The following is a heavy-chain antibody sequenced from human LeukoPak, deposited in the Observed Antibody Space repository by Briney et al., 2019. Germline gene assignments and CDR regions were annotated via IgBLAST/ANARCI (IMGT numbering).Heavy chain of an antibody. CDR1: GYTFTGYG. D-gene: IGHD6-13*01. V-gene: IGHV1-18*01. CDR2: ISAYNGNT. CDR3: ARDIAAAGTGPYYYYYMDV. Sequence: GASVKVSCKASGYTFTGYGISWVRQAPGQGLEWMGWISAYNGNTNYAQKLQGRVTMTTDTSTSTAYMELRSLRSDDTAVYYCARDIAAAGTGPYYYYYMDVWGKGTTVTVSS. J-gene: IGHJ6*03.